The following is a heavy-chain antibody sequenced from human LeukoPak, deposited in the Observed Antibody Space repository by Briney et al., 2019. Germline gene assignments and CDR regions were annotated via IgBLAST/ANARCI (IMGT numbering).Heavy chain of an antibody. CDR2: IKQDGSDK. J-gene: IGHJ4*02. CDR3: ASQGLDTAMAPHFDY. V-gene: IGHV3-7*01. Sequence: GGSLRLSCAASGFTFSSFWMSWVRQAPGKGLEWVANIKQDGSDKYYVDSVKGRFTISRDNAKNSLYLQMNSLRAEDTAVYYCASQGLDTAMAPHFDYWGQGTLVTVSS. D-gene: IGHD5-18*01. CDR1: GFTFSSFW.